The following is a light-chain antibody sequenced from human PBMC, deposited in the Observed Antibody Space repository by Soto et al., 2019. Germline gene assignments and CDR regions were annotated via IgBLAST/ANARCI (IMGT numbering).Light chain of an antibody. CDR1: QTISNW. J-gene: IGKJ1*01. CDR2: DAS. V-gene: IGKV1-5*01. CDR3: QQYNSYPRT. Sequence: DIQMTQSPSTLSASVGDRVTISCRASQTISNWLAWYQQKPGKAPKLLIYDASSLESGVPSRFSGSGSGTEFTLTISSLQPDDFATYYCQQYNSYPRTFGQGTKVDIK.